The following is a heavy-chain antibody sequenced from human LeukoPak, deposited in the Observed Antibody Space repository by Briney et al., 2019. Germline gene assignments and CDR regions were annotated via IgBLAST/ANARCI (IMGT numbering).Heavy chain of an antibody. CDR1: GFALNSYS. J-gene: IGHJ4*02. CDR3: ARAPAIGKFDY. V-gene: IGHV3-7*01. D-gene: IGHD1-14*01. CDR2: IKQDGSEK. Sequence: GGSLRLSCAASGFALNSYSLTWVRQAPGKGLEWVANIKQDGSEKYYVDSVKGRFTISRDNAKNSLYLQMNSLRAEDTAVYYCARAPAIGKFDYWGQGTLVTVSS.